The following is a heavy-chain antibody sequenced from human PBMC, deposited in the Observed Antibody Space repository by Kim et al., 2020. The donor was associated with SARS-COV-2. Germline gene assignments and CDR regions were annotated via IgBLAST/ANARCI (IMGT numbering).Heavy chain of an antibody. J-gene: IGHJ4*02. CDR2: SNSVGRT. Sequence: SNSVGRTHYADSVTGRFSIARDDSKNTLYLKLNSVSAEDASVYYCSASYYWGQGTLVTVSS. V-gene: IGHV3-23*01. CDR3: SASYY.